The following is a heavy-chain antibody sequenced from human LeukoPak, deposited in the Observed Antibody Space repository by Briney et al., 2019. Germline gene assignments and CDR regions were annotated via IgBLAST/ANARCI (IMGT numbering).Heavy chain of an antibody. Sequence: GGSLRLSCAASGFTFSSYSMNWVRQAPGKGLEWVSPISSSSSYIYYADSVKGRFTISRDNAKNSLYLQMNSLRAEDTAVYYCARDSVLYCTNGVCPFDYWGQGTLVTVSS. J-gene: IGHJ4*02. CDR2: ISSSSSYI. V-gene: IGHV3-21*01. CDR1: GFTFSSYS. D-gene: IGHD2-8*01. CDR3: ARDSVLYCTNGVCPFDY.